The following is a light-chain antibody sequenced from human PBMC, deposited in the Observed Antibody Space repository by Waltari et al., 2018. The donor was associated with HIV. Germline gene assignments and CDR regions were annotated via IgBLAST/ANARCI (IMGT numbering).Light chain of an antibody. CDR1: QSISAK. CDR3: TAWDDGLSDPV. Sequence: VMTQSPPTLSVSPGQRVTLSCRASQSISAKVAWYQQLPGTAPKLLIYSNNQRPSGVPYRFAGSKSGTSASLAISGLQSEDEADYYCTAWDDGLSDPVFGGGTKLTVL. V-gene: IGLV1-44*01. J-gene: IGLJ3*02. CDR2: SNN.